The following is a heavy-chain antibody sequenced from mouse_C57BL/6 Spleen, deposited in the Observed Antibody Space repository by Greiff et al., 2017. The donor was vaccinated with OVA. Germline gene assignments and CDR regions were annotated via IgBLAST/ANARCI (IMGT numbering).Heavy chain of an antibody. V-gene: IGHV1-39*01. CDR2: INPNYGTT. CDR1: GYSFTDYN. D-gene: IGHD1-1*01. CDR3: ARGTTVVATPYAMDY. J-gene: IGHJ4*01. Sequence: QLQESGPELVKPGASVKISCKASGYSFTDYNMNWVKQSNGKSLEWIGVINPNYGTTSYNQKFKGKATLTVDQSSSTAYMQLNSLTSEDSAVYYCARGTTVVATPYAMDYWGQGTSVTVSS.